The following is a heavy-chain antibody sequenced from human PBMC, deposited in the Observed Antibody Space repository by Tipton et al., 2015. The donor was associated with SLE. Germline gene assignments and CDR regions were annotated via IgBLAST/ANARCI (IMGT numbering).Heavy chain of an antibody. Sequence: TLSLTCAISVESFSGNYLNWIRQFPGKGLEWIGEINHSGGTNYNPSLKSRVTIFVDTSNNHVFLKLTSVTAADTAIYFCARRTDFWSSWFFDLWGRGTLVTVSS. V-gene: IGHV4-34*01. J-gene: IGHJ2*01. CDR1: VESFSGNY. D-gene: IGHD3-3*01. CDR3: ARRTDFWSSWFFDL. CDR2: INHSGGT.